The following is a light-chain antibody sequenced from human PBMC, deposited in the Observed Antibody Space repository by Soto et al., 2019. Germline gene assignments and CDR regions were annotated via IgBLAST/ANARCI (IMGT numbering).Light chain of an antibody. CDR3: VSWSDSLNAYV. CDR1: YSNVGSNY. Sequence: QSVLTQPPSASGTPGQRVTISCSGSYSNVGSNYVYWYQQLPGTAPKLLIYSTNQRPSGVPDRFSGSKSGTSASLAISGLRSEDDAYYYCVSWSDSLNAYVFGTGTKLTVL. CDR2: STN. J-gene: IGLJ1*01. V-gene: IGLV1-47*02.